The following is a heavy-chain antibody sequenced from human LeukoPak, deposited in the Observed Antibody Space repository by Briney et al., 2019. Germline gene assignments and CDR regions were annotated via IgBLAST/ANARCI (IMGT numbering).Heavy chain of an antibody. CDR3: VKAGYYDSSGYYYYLDY. Sequence: GGSLRLSCAASGFSFSSCGMHWVRQTPDKGLEWVAAIAKDGTDIHYVDSVKGRFTISRDNSRNTLYLQMFSLSTEDTAVYYCVKAGYYDSSGYYYYLDYWVQGTLVSVSS. D-gene: IGHD3-22*01. V-gene: IGHV3-30*18. CDR2: IAKDGTDI. CDR1: GFSFSSCG. J-gene: IGHJ4*02.